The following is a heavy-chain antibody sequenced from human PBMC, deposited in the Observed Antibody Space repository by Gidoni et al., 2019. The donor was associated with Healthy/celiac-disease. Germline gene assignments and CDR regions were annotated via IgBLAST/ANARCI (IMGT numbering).Heavy chain of an antibody. CDR1: GYTFTGYY. J-gene: IGHJ6*02. D-gene: IGHD2-21*01. Sequence: QVQLVQSGAEVKKPGASVKVSCKASGYTFTGYYMHWVRQAPGQGLEWMGWINPNSGGKNYAQKFQGRVTMTRDTSISTAYMELSRVRSDDTAVYYCARGGGGAKEYYYYGMDVWGQGTTVTVSS. CDR3: ARGGGGAKEYYYYGMDV. CDR2: INPNSGGK. V-gene: IGHV1-2*02.